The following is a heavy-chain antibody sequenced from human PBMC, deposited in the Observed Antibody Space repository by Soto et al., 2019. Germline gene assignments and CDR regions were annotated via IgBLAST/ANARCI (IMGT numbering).Heavy chain of an antibody. D-gene: IGHD6-19*01. Sequence: QVQLVESGGGVVQPGRSPRLSCAASGFTFNNYGMHWVRQAPGKGLEWVAILSHDGTITYYGDSVRGRFTVSRDESKNTLYLQMNSLRPEDTAVYYCARDWGSSGWFNWFDPWGQGTLVTVSS. CDR1: GFTFNNYG. CDR2: LSHDGTIT. CDR3: ARDWGSSGWFNWFDP. V-gene: IGHV3-30*03. J-gene: IGHJ5*02.